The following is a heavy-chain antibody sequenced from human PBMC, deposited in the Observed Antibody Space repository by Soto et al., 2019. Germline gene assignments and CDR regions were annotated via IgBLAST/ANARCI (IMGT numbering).Heavy chain of an antibody. J-gene: IGHJ4*02. V-gene: IGHV1-69*13. CDR3: ARDPLYYGSGSYYDY. Sequence: SVKVSCKASGGTFSSYAISWVRQAPGQGLEWMGGIIPIFGTANYAQKFQGRVTITADESTSTAYMELSSLRSGDTAVYYCARDPLYYGSGSYYDYWGQGTLVTVSS. CDR2: IIPIFGTA. D-gene: IGHD3-10*01. CDR1: GGTFSSYA.